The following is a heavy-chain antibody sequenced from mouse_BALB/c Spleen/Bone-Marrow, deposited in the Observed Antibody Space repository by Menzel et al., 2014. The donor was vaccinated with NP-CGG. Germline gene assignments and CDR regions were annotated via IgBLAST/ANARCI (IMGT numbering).Heavy chain of an antibody. V-gene: IGHV3-6*02. Sequence: EVQLQQSGPGLVKPSQSLSLTCSVTGYSITSGYYWNWIRQFPGNKLEWMGYISYDGNNNYNPSLKNRISITRDTSKNQFFLKLNSVAADDAATCCCVRAPCPCAVDFWGEGGWVSVSS. CDR1: GYSITSGYY. J-gene: IGHJ4*01. CDR2: ISYDGNN. D-gene: IGHD6-1*01. CDR3: VRAPCPCAVDF.